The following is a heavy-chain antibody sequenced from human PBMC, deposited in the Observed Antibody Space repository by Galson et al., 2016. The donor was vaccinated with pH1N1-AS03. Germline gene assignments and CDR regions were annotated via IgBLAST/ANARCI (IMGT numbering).Heavy chain of an antibody. D-gene: IGHD4-23*01. CDR3: ARAVGGGDSF. CDR1: EFTFSIYH. J-gene: IGHJ4*02. Sequence: SLRLSCAASEFTFSIYHMSLVRQAPGKGLEWVSYIDSRSDTIYYADSVKGRFTISRGNAKNSLYLQMSSLRDDDTAVYYCARAVGGGDSFWGQGTLVTVSA. CDR2: IDSRSDTI. V-gene: IGHV3-48*02.